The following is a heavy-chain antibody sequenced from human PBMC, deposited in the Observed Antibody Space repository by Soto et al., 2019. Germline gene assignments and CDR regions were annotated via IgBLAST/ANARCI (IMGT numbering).Heavy chain of an antibody. J-gene: IGHJ4*02. D-gene: IGHD5-12*01. CDR3: ARGGYSGYDLISY. Sequence: QVQLVQSGAEVKKPGSSVKVSCKASGGTFSSYTISWVRQAPGQGLEWMGRIIPILGIANYAQKFQGRVTITADKSTSTAYMELSSLRSEDTAVYYCARGGYSGYDLISYWGQGTLVTASS. CDR2: IIPILGIA. CDR1: GGTFSSYT. V-gene: IGHV1-69*02.